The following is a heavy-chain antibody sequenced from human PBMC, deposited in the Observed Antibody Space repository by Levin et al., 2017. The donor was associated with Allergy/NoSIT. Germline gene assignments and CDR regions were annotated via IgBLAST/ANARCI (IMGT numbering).Heavy chain of an antibody. CDR2: IGITGDT. CDR1: GFPFTNYD. Sequence: GGSLRLSCAASGFPFTNYDMHWVRQVSGEGLEWVSAIGITGDTYYPDSVQGRFTTSRDNAKNSLYLQMNSLRVGDTAVYYCVRAPVTHPGLGDYWGQGTLVTVSS. D-gene: IGHD4-17*01. CDR3: VRAPVTHPGLGDY. J-gene: IGHJ4*02. V-gene: IGHV3-13*01.